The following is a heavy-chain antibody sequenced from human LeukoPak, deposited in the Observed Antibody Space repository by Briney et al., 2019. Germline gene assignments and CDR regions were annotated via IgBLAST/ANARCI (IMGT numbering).Heavy chain of an antibody. D-gene: IGHD1-7*01. V-gene: IGHV3-30*18. J-gene: IGHJ6*02. CDR2: ISYDGSNK. CDR3: AKDGELHAGMDV. Sequence: GGSLRLSCAASGFTFSSYVMHWVRQAPGKGLEWVAVISYDGSNKYYADSVKGRFTISRDNSKNTLYLQMNSLRAEDTAVYYCAKDGELHAGMDVWGQGTTVTVSS. CDR1: GFTFSSYV.